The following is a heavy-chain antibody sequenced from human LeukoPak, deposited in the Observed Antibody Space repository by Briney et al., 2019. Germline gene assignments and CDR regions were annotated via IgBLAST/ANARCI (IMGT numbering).Heavy chain of an antibody. CDR3: ARDLAKDIVVVVAATGGGFDY. J-gene: IGHJ4*02. D-gene: IGHD2-15*01. CDR2: IVSDGSKT. V-gene: IGHV3-74*01. CDR1: GFTFSSYW. Sequence: GGSLRLSCAASGFTFSSYWMHWVRQAPGKGLVWVSRIVSDGSKTRYADSVKGRFTISRDNAKDTLYLQMNSLRAEDTAVYYCARDLAKDIVVVVAATGGGFDYWGQGTLVTVSS.